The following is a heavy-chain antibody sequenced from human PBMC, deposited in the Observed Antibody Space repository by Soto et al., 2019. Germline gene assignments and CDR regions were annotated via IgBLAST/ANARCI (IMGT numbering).Heavy chain of an antibody. CDR2: IVVGSGNT. Sequence: ASVKVSCKASGFTFTSSAVQWVRQARGQRLEWIGWIVVGSGNTNYAQKFQERVTITRDMSTSTAYMELSSLRSEDTAVYYCAADLLGYYDFWSGYYYVNGMAVWGQGTTVTVSS. V-gene: IGHV1-58*01. J-gene: IGHJ6*02. D-gene: IGHD3-3*01. CDR3: AADLLGYYDFWSGYYYVNGMAV. CDR1: GFTFTSSA.